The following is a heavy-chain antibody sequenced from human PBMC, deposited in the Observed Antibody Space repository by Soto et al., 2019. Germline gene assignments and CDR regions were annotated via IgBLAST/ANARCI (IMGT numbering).Heavy chain of an antibody. CDR2: IWYHGGNE. CDR3: ARRGCVKGVCYNSYDM. Sequence: QVQLVESGGGVVQPGRSLRLSCAVSGFTFSDFGMHWVRQAPGKGLEWVALIWYHGGNEEYAESVKGRFSISRDNSKNSLDLHIDSLRAEDTAVYYCARRGCVKGVCYNSYDMWGQGTMVTVSS. V-gene: IGHV3-33*03. J-gene: IGHJ3*02. CDR1: GFTFSDFG. D-gene: IGHD2-8*01.